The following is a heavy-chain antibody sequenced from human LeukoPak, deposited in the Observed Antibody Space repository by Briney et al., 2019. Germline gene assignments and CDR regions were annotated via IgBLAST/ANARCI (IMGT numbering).Heavy chain of an antibody. CDR2: IFYSGST. Sequence: SEILSLTCTVSGVSICSSNYYWGSIRQPPGKGLEWIGSIFYSGSTFYNPSLKSRVTISVDTSRNHFSLKLSSVTAADTAVYYCARHSRYCSSTSCYGLYYYMDVWGKGTTVTVSS. CDR3: ARHSRYCSSTSCYGLYYYMDV. D-gene: IGHD2-2*01. CDR1: GVSICSSNYY. J-gene: IGHJ6*03. V-gene: IGHV4-39*01.